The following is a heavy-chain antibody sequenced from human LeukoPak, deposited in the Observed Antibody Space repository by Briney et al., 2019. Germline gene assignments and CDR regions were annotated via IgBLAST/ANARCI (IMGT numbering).Heavy chain of an antibody. J-gene: IGHJ4*02. CDR1: GFTFRTYW. CDR3: VKDFVGARDY. Sequence: GGSLRLSCAASGFTFRTYWMHWVRHAPGKGLVWVSRITPDGSRTDHADSVRGRFTISRDDAKNTLYLQMDSLRAEDTAVYYCVKDFVGARDYWGQGTLVTVSS. D-gene: IGHD1-26*01. CDR2: ITPDGSRT. V-gene: IGHV3-74*01.